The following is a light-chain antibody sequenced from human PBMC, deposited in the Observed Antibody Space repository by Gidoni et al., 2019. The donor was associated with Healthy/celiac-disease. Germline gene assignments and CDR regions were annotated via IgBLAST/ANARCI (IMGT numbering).Light chain of an antibody. CDR1: QSVLYSSNNKNY. V-gene: IGKV4-1*01. CDR2: WAS. Sequence: DIGMTQSPDSLAVSLGERATINCKSSQSVLYSSNNKNYLAWYQQKPGQPPTLLIYWASTRESGVPDRFSGSGSGTDFTLTISSLQAEDVAVYYCQQYYSTPRTFGQGTKVEIK. J-gene: IGKJ1*01. CDR3: QQYYSTPRT.